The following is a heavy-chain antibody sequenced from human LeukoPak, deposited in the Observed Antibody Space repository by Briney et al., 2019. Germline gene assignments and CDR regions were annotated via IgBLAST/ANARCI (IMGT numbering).Heavy chain of an antibody. CDR3: VREGGGSGWYNWFDP. J-gene: IGHJ5*02. Sequence: SQTLSLTCTVSGDSTSSGSYYWSWIRQPAGTGLEWIGRIYTSGTTDYSPFHKSRVTISLDTSKNQLSLKLTSVTAADTAMYYCVREGGGSGWYNWFDPWGQGTLVTVSS. CDR1: GDSTSSGSYY. D-gene: IGHD6-13*01. V-gene: IGHV4-61*02. CDR2: IYTSGTT.